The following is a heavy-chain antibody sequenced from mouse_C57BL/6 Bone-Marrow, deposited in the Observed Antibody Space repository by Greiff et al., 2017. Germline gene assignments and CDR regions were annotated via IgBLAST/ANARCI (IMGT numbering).Heavy chain of an antibody. D-gene: IGHD1-1*01. V-gene: IGHV1-81*01. CDR3: ARAIITTVVATLDY. CDR2: IYPRSGNT. CDR1: GYTFTSYG. Sequence: QVQLQQSGAELARPGASVKLSCKASGYTFTSYGISWVKQRTGQGLEWIGEIYPRSGNTYYNEKFKGKATLTADKSSSTAYMELLSLTSEDSAVYFCARAIITTVVATLDYWGQGTTRTVSS. J-gene: IGHJ2*01.